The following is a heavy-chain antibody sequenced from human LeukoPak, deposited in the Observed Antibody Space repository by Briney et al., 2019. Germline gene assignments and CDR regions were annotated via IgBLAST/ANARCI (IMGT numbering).Heavy chain of an antibody. CDR2: ISSSSSYI. J-gene: IGHJ4*02. D-gene: IGHD3-16*02. Sequence: GGSLRLSCAASGFTFSSYSMNWVRQAPGKGLEWVSSISSSSSYIYYADSVKGRFTISRDNAKNSLYLQMNSLRAEDTAVYYCAREPDYVWGSYRPLSYWGQGTLVTVSS. CDR1: GFTFSSYS. CDR3: AREPDYVWGSYRPLSY. V-gene: IGHV3-21*01.